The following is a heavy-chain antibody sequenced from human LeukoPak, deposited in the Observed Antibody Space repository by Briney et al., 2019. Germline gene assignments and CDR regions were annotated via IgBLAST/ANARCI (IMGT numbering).Heavy chain of an antibody. Sequence: GGSLRLSCAASGFTFSSYSMSWVRQAPGKGLEWVSAISGSGDSTYYADSVKGRFTISRDNSKNTLYLQMNSLRAEDTAVYYCAKDQGGGGSYPPDAFDIWGQGTMVTVSS. CDR3: AKDQGGGGSYPPDAFDI. CDR2: ISGSGDST. CDR1: GFTFSSYS. V-gene: IGHV3-23*01. D-gene: IGHD1-26*01. J-gene: IGHJ3*02.